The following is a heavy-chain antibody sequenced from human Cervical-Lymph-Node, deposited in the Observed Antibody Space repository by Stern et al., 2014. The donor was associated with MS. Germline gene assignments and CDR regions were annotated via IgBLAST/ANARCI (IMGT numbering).Heavy chain of an antibody. CDR2: IVPIFGTA. CDR1: GGTFSSYA. D-gene: IGHD3-22*01. Sequence: VQLVQSGAEVKKPGSSVKVSCKASGGTFSSYAISWVRQAPGQGLEWMGGIVPIFGTANYAHKFQGRVTISADESPTPAYMELSSLRSEDTAVYYCAREFSYDSSGYYFYYWGQGTLVTVSS. CDR3: AREFSYDSSGYYFYY. J-gene: IGHJ4*02. V-gene: IGHV1-69*01.